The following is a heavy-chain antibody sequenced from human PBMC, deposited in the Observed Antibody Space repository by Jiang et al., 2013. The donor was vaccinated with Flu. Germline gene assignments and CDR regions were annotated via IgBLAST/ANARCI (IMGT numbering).Heavy chain of an antibody. Sequence: AEVKKPGESLKISCKGSGYSFTSYWIGWVRQMPGKGLEWMGIIYPGDSDTRYSPSFQGQVTISADKSISTAYLQWSSLKASDTAMYYCARLPRAGYSSGWYLGIFDYWGQGTLVTVSS. J-gene: IGHJ4*02. CDR1: GYSFTSYW. CDR3: ARLPRAGYSSGWYLGIFDY. V-gene: IGHV5-51*01. D-gene: IGHD6-19*01. CDR2: IYPGDSDT.